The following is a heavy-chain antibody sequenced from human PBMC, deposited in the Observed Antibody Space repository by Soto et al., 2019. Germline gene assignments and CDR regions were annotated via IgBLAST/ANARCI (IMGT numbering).Heavy chain of an antibody. Sequence: SVKVSCKASGGTFSSYAISWVRQAPEQGLEWMGGIIPIFGTANYAQKFQGRVTITADESTSTAYMELSSLRSEDTAVYYCARDGKAVVVAALTNWFDPWGQGTLVTVSS. V-gene: IGHV1-69*13. CDR1: GGTFSSYA. D-gene: IGHD2-15*01. CDR3: ARDGKAVVVAALTNWFDP. CDR2: IIPIFGTA. J-gene: IGHJ5*02.